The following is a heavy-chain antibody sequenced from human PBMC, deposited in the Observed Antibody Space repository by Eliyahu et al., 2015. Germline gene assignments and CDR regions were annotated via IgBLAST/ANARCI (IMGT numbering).Heavy chain of an antibody. CDR2: IRYDEAVK. Sequence: QVQLVESGGGVVQPGGSLTLSXVAXGFIFXXXGIXWVRQTPDKGXAWVAFIRYDEAVKYYADSVKGRFTVSRDISKNTAYLQMNILRPEDTALYYCAKDYGGNRGDYFEYWGQGTLVTVSS. D-gene: IGHD4-23*01. CDR3: AKDYGGNRGDYFEY. V-gene: IGHV3-30*02. J-gene: IGHJ4*02. CDR1: GFIFXXXG.